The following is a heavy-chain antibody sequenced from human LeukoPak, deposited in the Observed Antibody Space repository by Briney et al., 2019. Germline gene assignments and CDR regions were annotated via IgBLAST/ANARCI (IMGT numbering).Heavy chain of an antibody. CDR2: ISAYNGNT. V-gene: IGHV1-18*01. D-gene: IGHD4-17*01. CDR3: ASPRDYGDYALHY. Sequence: ASVKVSCKASGCTFTRYGISWVRQAPGQGLEWMGWISAYNGNTNYAQKLQGRVTMTTDTSTSTAYMELRSLRSDDTAVYYCASPRDYGDYALHYWGQGTLVTVSS. J-gene: IGHJ4*02. CDR1: GCTFTRYG.